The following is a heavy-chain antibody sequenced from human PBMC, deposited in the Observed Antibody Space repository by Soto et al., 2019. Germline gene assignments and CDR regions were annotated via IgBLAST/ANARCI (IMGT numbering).Heavy chain of an antibody. CDR1: GFTFSSYG. V-gene: IGHV3-33*06. J-gene: IGHJ4*02. Sequence: GGSRRLSCAASGFTFSSYGMHGVRQAPGKGLEWVAVIWYDGSNKYYADSVKGRFTISRDNSKNTLYLQMNSLRAEDTAVYYCAKGTYSSGWYYFNYWGQGTLVTVSS. D-gene: IGHD6-19*01. CDR3: AKGTYSSGWYYFNY. CDR2: IWYDGSNK.